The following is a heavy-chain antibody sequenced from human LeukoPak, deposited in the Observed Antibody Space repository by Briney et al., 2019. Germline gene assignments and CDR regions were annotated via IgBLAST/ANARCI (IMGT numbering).Heavy chain of an antibody. Sequence: SETLSLTCTVSGGSISSFYWSWIRQPPGKGLEWIGYISYTGSTNYNPSLKSRVTISVDTSKSQFSLKLNSVTAADTAVFYCARHWLHSYGFWDYWGQGTLVTVSS. V-gene: IGHV4-59*08. CDR3: ARHWLHSYGFWDY. CDR2: ISYTGST. J-gene: IGHJ4*02. CDR1: GGSISSFY. D-gene: IGHD5-18*01.